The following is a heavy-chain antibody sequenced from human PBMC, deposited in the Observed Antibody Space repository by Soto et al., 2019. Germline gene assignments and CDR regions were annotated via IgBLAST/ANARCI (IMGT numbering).Heavy chain of an antibody. Sequence: PGGSLRLSCAASGFSFNSQAMTWVRQAPGKGLEWVSGLSSSGVSTYYADSVKGRFTISRDNSKNSVYLQMNNLRAEDTAVYYCARRGSSWGQGTMVTVSS. CDR1: GFSFNSQA. J-gene: IGHJ3*01. D-gene: IGHD2-2*01. CDR3: ARRGSS. CDR2: LSSSGVST. V-gene: IGHV3-23*01.